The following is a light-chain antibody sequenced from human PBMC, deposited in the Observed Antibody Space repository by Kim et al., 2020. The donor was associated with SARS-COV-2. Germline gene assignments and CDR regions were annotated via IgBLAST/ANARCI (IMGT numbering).Light chain of an antibody. V-gene: IGLV10-54*01. CDR1: SNNVGNQG. CDR2: RNN. CDR3: SAWDTSLSAWL. Sequence: QAGLTQPPSVSKVLLHPATLTCTGNSNNVGNQGAAWLQQHQGHPPKLLSYRNNSRPSGISERLSASRSGNTASLTITGLQPEDEADYYCSAWDTSLSAWLFGGGTQLTVL. J-gene: IGLJ3*02.